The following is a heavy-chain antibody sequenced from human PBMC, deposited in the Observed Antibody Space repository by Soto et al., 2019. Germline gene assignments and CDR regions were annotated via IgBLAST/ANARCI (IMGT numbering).Heavy chain of an antibody. D-gene: IGHD1-26*01. J-gene: IGHJ4*02. CDR2: IYPADSDA. V-gene: IGHV5-51*01. CDR1: GYTFIHYW. Sequence: EVQLVQSGAEVKKPGESLKISCKTSGYTFIHYWVGWVRQLPGKGLEWMGLIYPADSDATYGPSFQGQVTLSVDKSTDTAYLQWSSLRPSDTAMYYCATFIVGATNDYFDNWGQGTLVTVSS. CDR3: ATFIVGATNDYFDN.